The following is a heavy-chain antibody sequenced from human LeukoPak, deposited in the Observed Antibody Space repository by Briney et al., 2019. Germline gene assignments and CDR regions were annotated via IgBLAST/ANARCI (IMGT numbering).Heavy chain of an antibody. CDR3: ARQPWDIVVVPASWFDP. CDR2: IYYSGST. J-gene: IGHJ5*02. V-gene: IGHV4-39*01. Sequence: SETLSLTCTVSGGSISSSSYYWGWIRQPPGKGLEWIGSIYYSGSTYYNPSLKSRVTISVDTSKNQFSLKLSSVTAADTAVYYCARQPWDIVVVPASWFDPWGQGTLVTVSS. CDR1: GGSISSSSYY. D-gene: IGHD2-2*01.